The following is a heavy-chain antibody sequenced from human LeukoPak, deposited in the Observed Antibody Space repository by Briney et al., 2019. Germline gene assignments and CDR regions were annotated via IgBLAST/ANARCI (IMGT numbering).Heavy chain of an antibody. CDR2: IYYSGST. V-gene: IGHV4-59*01. CDR3: ASSNWNYAVDY. CDR1: GGSIRSYY. D-gene: IGHD1-7*01. Sequence: SETLSLTCTVSGGSIRSYYWSWLRQPPGKGLEWIGYIYYSGSTNYNPSLKSRVTISVDTSKNQFSLKLSSVPAADTAVYYCASSNWNYAVDYWGQGTLVTVSS. J-gene: IGHJ4*02.